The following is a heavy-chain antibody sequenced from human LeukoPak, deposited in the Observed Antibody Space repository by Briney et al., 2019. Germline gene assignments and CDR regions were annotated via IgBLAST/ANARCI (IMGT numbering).Heavy chain of an antibody. V-gene: IGHV1-2*06. Sequence: ASVKVSCKASGYTFTGYYMHWVRQAPGQGLEWMGRINPNSGGTNYAQKFQGRVTMTRDTSITTAYMELSRLRSDDTAVYYCARVRDSSGYQDFDYWGQGTLVTVSS. D-gene: IGHD3-22*01. CDR2: INPNSGGT. CDR3: ARVRDSSGYQDFDY. CDR1: GYTFTGYY. J-gene: IGHJ4*02.